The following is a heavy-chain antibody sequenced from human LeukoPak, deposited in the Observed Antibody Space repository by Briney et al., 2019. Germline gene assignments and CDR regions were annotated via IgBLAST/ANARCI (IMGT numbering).Heavy chain of an antibody. J-gene: IGHJ4*02. Sequence: ASVKVSCKASGGTFSSHGMSWVRQAPGQGLEWVGGIIPVFGAANYAQKFQGRVTITTDESTSTAYTELSSLRSEDTALYYCARRWPHSSGYYLFDYWGQGTLVTVSS. CDR2: IIPVFGAA. D-gene: IGHD3-22*01. V-gene: IGHV1-69*05. CDR1: GGTFSSHG. CDR3: ARRWPHSSGYYLFDY.